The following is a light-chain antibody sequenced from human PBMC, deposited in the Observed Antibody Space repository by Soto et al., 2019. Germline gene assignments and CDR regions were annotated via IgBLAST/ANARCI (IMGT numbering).Light chain of an antibody. CDR1: QSVGSN. Sequence: ESVMTQSPATLSVSPGERATLSCRASQSVGSNLAWYQQKPGQAPRLLIYGASTRATGIPARFSGSGSGTEFTLTISSLQSEDFAVYYCQQRSNWPWTFGQGTKV. V-gene: IGKV3-15*01. CDR3: QQRSNWPWT. CDR2: GAS. J-gene: IGKJ1*01.